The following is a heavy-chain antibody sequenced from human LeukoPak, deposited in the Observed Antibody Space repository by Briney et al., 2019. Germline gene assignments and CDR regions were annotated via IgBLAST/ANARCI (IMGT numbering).Heavy chain of an antibody. CDR1: GYTFTSYD. Sequence: GASVKVSCKASGYTFTSYDINWVRQATGQGLEWMGWMNPNSGNTGYAQKFQGRVTMTRDTSISTAYMELSRLRSDDTAVYYCARAGLRFLEWPPGYYMDVWGKGTTVTVSS. D-gene: IGHD3-3*01. CDR2: MNPNSGNT. J-gene: IGHJ6*03. V-gene: IGHV1-8*01. CDR3: ARAGLRFLEWPPGYYMDV.